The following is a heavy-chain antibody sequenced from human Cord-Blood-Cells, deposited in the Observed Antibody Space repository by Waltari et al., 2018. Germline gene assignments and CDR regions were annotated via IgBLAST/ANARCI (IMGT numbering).Heavy chain of an antibody. CDR3: ARGDFGVVITY. CDR2: SAYNGNT. D-gene: IGHD3-3*01. Sequence: SAYNGNTNHAQKLQGRVTMTTDTSTSTAYMELRSLRSDDTAVYYCARGDFGVVITYWGQGTLVTVSS. V-gene: IGHV1-18*01. J-gene: IGHJ4*02.